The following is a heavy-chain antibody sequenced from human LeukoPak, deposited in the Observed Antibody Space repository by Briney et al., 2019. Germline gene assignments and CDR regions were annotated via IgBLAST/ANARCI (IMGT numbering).Heavy chain of an antibody. Sequence: ASVKVSCKASGYTFTSYDINWVRQATGQGLEWMGWMNPNSGNTGYAQKLQGRVTMTTDTSTSTAYMELRSLRSDDTAVYYCARRYNWNFDYWGQGTLVTVSS. CDR2: MNPNSGNT. J-gene: IGHJ4*02. CDR1: GYTFTSYD. D-gene: IGHD1-1*01. V-gene: IGHV1-8*01. CDR3: ARRYNWNFDY.